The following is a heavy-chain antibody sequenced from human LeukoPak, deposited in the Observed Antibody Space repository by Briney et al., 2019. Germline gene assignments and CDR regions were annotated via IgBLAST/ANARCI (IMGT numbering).Heavy chain of an antibody. D-gene: IGHD3-22*01. J-gene: IGHJ4*02. CDR3: ARVRPKYLTMIVVANDY. Sequence: SETLSLTCTVSGGSVSSGSYYWSWIRQPPGKGLEWIGYIYYSGSTNYNPSLKSRVTISVDTSKNQFSLKLSSVTADDTAVYYCARVRPKYLTMIVVANDYWGQGTLVTVSS. CDR2: IYYSGST. V-gene: IGHV4-61*01. CDR1: GGSVSSGSYY.